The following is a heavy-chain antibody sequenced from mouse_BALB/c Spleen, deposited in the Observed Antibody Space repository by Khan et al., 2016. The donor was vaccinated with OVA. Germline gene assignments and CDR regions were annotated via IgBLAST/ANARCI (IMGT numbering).Heavy chain of an antibody. CDR2: INPHIGET. Sequence: EVQLQQSGPELVRPGASVKISCKASGYSFTGYFMNWVMQSHGKSLEWIGRINPHIGETFYNQRFTDKATLTVDESSSTAHMELRSLASEASAVFECARIYRSDVAYWGQGTTLTVSS. CDR3: ARIYRSDVAY. J-gene: IGHJ2*01. D-gene: IGHD1-1*01. CDR1: GYSFTGYF. V-gene: IGHV1-20*02.